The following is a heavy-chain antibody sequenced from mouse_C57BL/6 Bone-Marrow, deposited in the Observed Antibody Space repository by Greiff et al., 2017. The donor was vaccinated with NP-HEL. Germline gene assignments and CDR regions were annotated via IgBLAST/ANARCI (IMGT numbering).Heavy chain of an antibody. J-gene: IGHJ3*01. D-gene: IGHD2-5*01. CDR2: IWSGGST. Sequence: QVQLQQSGPGLVQPSQSLSITCTVSGFSLTSYGVHWVRQSPGKGLEWLGVIWSGGSTDYNAAFISRLSISKDNSKRQVFFKMNSLQADDTAIYYCARRYSNYLAWFAYWGQGTLVTVSA. CDR1: GFSLTSYG. CDR3: ARRYSNYLAWFAY. V-gene: IGHV2-2*01.